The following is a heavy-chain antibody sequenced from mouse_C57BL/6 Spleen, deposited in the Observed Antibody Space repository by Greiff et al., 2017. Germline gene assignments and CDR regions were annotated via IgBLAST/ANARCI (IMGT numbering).Heavy chain of an antibody. CDR3: ARDRYYYGSSYGADY. CDR1: GFTFSDYY. D-gene: IGHD1-1*01. V-gene: IGHV5-16*01. Sequence: EVQRVESEGGLVQPGSSMKLSCTASGFTFSDYYMAWVRQVPEKGLEWVANINYDGSSTYYLDSLKSRFIISIDNAKNILYLQMSSLKSEDTATYDCARDRYYYGSSYGADYWGQGTSVTVSS. J-gene: IGHJ4*01. CDR2: INYDGSST.